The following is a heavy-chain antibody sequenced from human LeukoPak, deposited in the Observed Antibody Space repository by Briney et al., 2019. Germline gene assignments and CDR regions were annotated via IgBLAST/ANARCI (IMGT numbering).Heavy chain of an antibody. CDR3: AKALAAAGPFDY. D-gene: IGHD6-13*01. CDR1: GFTVSSSH. Sequence: PGGSLRLSCAASGFTVSSSHMSWVRQAPGKGLEWVSAISGSGGSTYYADSVKGRFTISRDNSKNTLYLQMNSLRAEDTAVYYCAKALAAAGPFDYWGQGTLVTVSS. V-gene: IGHV3-23*01. J-gene: IGHJ4*02. CDR2: ISGSGGST.